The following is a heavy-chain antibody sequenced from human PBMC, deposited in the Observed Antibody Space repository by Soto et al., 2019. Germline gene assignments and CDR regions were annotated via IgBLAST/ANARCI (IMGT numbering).Heavy chain of an antibody. J-gene: IGHJ4*02. Sequence: PGGSLRLSCAASGFTFSSYAMSWVRQAPGKGLEWVSAISGSGGSTYYADSVKGRFTISRDNSKNTLYLQMNSLRAEDTAVYYCAKDPGCSSTSCYDPFDYWGQGTLVTVSS. D-gene: IGHD2-2*01. CDR2: ISGSGGST. CDR3: AKDPGCSSTSCYDPFDY. V-gene: IGHV3-23*01. CDR1: GFTFSSYA.